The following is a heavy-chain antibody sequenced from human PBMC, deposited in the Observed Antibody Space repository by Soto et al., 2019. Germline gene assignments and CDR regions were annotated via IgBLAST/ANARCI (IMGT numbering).Heavy chain of an antibody. CDR1: GGSISSYY. D-gene: IGHD3-3*01. CDR2: IYYSGST. CDR3: ASSVLEGLSPPVA. J-gene: IGHJ5*02. Sequence: SETLSLTCTVSGGSISSYYWSWIRQPPGKGLEWIGYIYYSGSTDYNPSLKSRVTISVDTSKNQFSLKLSSVTAADTAVYYCASSVLEGLSPPVAWGRGPRVTVSS. V-gene: IGHV4-59*01.